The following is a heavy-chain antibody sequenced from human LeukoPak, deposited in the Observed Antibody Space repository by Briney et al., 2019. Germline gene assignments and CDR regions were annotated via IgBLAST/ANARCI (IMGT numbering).Heavy chain of an antibody. CDR1: GGSFSGYY. CDR2: INHSGST. CDR3: ARASVAGSTGY. Sequence: SETLSLTCAVYGGSFSGYYWSWIRQPPGKGLEWIGEINHSGSTNYHPSLKSRVTISVDTSKNQFSLKLSSVTAADTAVYYCARASVAGSTGYWGQGTLVTVSS. J-gene: IGHJ4*02. V-gene: IGHV4-34*01. D-gene: IGHD6-19*01.